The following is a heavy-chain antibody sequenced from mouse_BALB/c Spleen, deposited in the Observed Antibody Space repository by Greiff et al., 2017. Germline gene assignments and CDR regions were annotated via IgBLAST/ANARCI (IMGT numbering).Heavy chain of an antibody. Sequence: EVQLQQSGAELVRSGASVKLSCTASGFNIKDYYMHWVKQRPEQGLEWIGWIDPENGDTEYAPKFQGKATMTADTSSNTAYLQLSSLTSEDTAVYYCNPYYYGSSQYYLDYWGQGTTLTVSS. CDR1: GFNIKDYY. V-gene: IGHV14-4*02. CDR2: IDPENGDT. CDR3: NPYYYGSSQYYLDY. J-gene: IGHJ2*01. D-gene: IGHD1-1*01.